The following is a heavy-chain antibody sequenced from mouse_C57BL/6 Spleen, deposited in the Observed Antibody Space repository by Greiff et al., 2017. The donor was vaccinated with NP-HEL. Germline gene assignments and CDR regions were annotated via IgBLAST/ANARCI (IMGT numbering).Heavy chain of an antibody. CDR1: GYTFTSYW. V-gene: IGHV1-53*01. D-gene: IGHD1-1*01. CDR2: INPSNGGT. CDR3: AYTLLRYGDFDY. Sequence: VQLQESGTELVKPGASVKLSCKASGYTFTSYWMHWVKQRPGQGLEWIGNINPSNGGTNYNEKFKSKATLTVDKSSSTAYMELRSLTSEDSAVYYCAYTLLRYGDFDYWGQGTTLTVSS. J-gene: IGHJ2*01.